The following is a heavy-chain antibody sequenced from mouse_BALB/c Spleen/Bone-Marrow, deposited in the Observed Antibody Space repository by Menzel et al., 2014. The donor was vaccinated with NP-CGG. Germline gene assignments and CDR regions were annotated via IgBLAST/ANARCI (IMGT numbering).Heavy chain of an antibody. CDR2: IDPSDSET. D-gene: IGHD1-2*01. Sequence: QVQLQQSGPQLVRPGASVKISCKASGYSFTSYWMHWVKQRPGQGLEWIGMIDPSDSETRLNQKFKDKATLTVDKSSSTAYMQLSSPTSEDSAVYYRARELLRLRSAMDYWGQGASVTVSS. CDR1: GYSFTSYW. CDR3: ARELLRLRSAMDY. J-gene: IGHJ4*01. V-gene: IGHV1S126*01.